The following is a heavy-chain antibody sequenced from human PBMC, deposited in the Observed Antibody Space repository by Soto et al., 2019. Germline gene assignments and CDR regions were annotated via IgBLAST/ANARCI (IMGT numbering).Heavy chain of an antibody. CDR3: ARSPANDILGP. D-gene: IGHD3-9*01. Sequence: SETLSLTCTVSGGSISSYYWSWIRQPPGKGLEWIGYIYYSGSTNYNPSLKSRVTISVDTSKNQFSLKLSSVTAADTAVYYCARSPANDILGPWGQGNPGHRLL. V-gene: IGHV4-59*01. CDR1: GGSISSYY. CDR2: IYYSGST. J-gene: IGHJ5*02.